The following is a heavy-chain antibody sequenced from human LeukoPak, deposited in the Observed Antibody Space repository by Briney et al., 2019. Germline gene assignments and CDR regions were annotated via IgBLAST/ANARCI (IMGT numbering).Heavy chain of an antibody. J-gene: IGHJ4*02. CDR3: AKDSGSYFDY. CDR1: GFPLSSYS. Sequence: PGGSLRLSCAASGFPLSSYSMNSVRQAPGKGLEWVSYISSSSSTINYAESLKGRFTISRDNAKNSLYLQMNSLRAEDTAVYYCAKDSGSYFDYWGQGTLVTVSS. CDR2: ISSSSSTI. V-gene: IGHV3-48*01. D-gene: IGHD1-26*01.